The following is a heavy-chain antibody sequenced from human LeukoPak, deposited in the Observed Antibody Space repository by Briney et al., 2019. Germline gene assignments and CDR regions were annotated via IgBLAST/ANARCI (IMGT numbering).Heavy chain of an antibody. D-gene: IGHD5-12*01. J-gene: IGHJ6*03. CDR2: IYYSGNT. Sequence: SETLSLTCTVSGVSISSSNSYWGWIRQPPGKGLEWIGSIYYSGNTYYNASLKSQVSISIDTSKNQFSLRLTSVTAADTAVYYCARESGYDSYYYYYYMDVWGKGTTVTISS. V-gene: IGHV4-39*01. CDR1: GVSISSSNSY. CDR3: ARESGYDSYYYYYYMDV.